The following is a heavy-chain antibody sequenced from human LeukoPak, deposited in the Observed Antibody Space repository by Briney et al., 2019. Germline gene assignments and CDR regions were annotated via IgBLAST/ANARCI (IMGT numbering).Heavy chain of an antibody. CDR1: GFTFDDYA. CDR2: ISWNSGSI. V-gene: IGHV3-9*03. D-gene: IGHD3-10*01. J-gene: IGHJ3*02. CDR3: AKAPLIDWWLGAFDI. Sequence: PGGSLRLSCAASGFTFDDYAMHWVRQAPGEGLEWVSGISWNSGSIGYADSVKGRFTISRDNAKNSLYLQMNSLRAEDMALYYCAKAPLIDWWLGAFDIWGQGTMVTVSS.